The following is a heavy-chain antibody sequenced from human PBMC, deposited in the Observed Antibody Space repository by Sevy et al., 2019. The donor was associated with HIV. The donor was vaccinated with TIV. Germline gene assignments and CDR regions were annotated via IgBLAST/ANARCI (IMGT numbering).Heavy chain of an antibody. CDR3: AKDAPRDFWSAYSPGCFDY. J-gene: IGHJ4*02. Sequence: GGSLRLSCAVSGFRFDYYAMTWVRQAPGKGLEWVSTISSNGLSTYYTDSVKGRFTIFRDNFKNTLYLQMNSLRVEDTAVYFCAKDAPRDFWSAYSPGCFDYWGQGSLVTVSS. V-gene: IGHV3-23*01. D-gene: IGHD3-3*01. CDR2: ISSNGLST. CDR1: GFRFDYYA.